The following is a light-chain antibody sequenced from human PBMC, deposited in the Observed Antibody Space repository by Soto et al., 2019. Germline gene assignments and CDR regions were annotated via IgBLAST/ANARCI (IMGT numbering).Light chain of an antibody. J-gene: IGKJ2*01. CDR3: QQGHNWPLT. Sequence: EIVITQSPATLSVSPGESATLSCRASQSISSELAWYQQKPGQPPRLLIYGASTRATGVPARFTGSGSGSDFTLTIIGLQAEDFAVYYCQQGHNWPLTFGQGTRLEI. CDR2: GAS. V-gene: IGKV3-15*01. CDR1: QSISSE.